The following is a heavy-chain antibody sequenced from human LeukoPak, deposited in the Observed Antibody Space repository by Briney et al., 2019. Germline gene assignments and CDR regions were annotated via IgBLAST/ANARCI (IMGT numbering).Heavy chain of an antibody. D-gene: IGHD5-18*01. V-gene: IGHV4-39*01. CDR3: ARRPFGYSYGQHFDY. CDR2: IYYSGST. J-gene: IGHJ4*02. Sequence: PSETLSLTCTVSGGSISSSSYYWGWIRQPPWKGLEWIGSIYYSGSTYYNPSLKSRVTISVDTSKNQFSLKLSSVTAADTAVYYCARRPFGYSYGQHFDYWGQGTLVTVSS. CDR1: GGSISSSSYY.